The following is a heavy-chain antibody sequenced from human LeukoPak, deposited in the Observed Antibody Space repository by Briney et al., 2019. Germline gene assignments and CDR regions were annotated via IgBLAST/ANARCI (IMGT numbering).Heavy chain of an antibody. Sequence: SETLSLTCTVSGGSVSSSSYYWGWIRQPPGKGLEWIGNIDYSGSTYYNPSLKSRVTISVDTSKNQFSLKLSSVTAADTAVYYCARQDRLLWFGESSGGDMDVWGKGTTVTISS. CDR2: IDYSGST. CDR1: GGSVSSSSYY. D-gene: IGHD3-10*01. V-gene: IGHV4-39*01. CDR3: ARQDRLLWFGESSGGDMDV. J-gene: IGHJ6*03.